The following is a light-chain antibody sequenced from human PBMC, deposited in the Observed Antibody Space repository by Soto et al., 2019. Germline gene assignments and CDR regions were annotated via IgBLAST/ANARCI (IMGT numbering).Light chain of an antibody. Sequence: QSALTQPASVSGSPGQSIAISCTGTSSDVGGYNYVSWYQQHPGKAPKLMISEVSNRPSGVSNRFSGSKSGNTASLTISGLQAEDEADSYCSSYTSSSTYVFGTVTKLTVL. V-gene: IGLV2-14*01. CDR1: SSDVGGYNY. CDR3: SSYTSSSTYV. CDR2: EVS. J-gene: IGLJ1*01.